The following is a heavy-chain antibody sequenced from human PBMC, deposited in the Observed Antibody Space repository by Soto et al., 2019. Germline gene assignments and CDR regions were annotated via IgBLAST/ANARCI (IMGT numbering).Heavy chain of an antibody. CDR1: GYSFTNYY. V-gene: IGHV1-46*01. D-gene: IGHD4-17*01. J-gene: IGHJ4*02. Sequence: GASVKVSCKASGYSFTNYYLHWVRQAPGQGLEWMGIINPSGGSTTYAQKFQGRVTMARDTSTSTLYMELSSLRSEDKAVYYCARDGTHGDFDYWGQGTLVTVSS. CDR2: INPSGGST. CDR3: ARDGTHGDFDY.